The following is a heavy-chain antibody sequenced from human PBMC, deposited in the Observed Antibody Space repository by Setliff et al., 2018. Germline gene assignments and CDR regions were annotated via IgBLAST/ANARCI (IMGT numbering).Heavy chain of an antibody. V-gene: IGHV4-34*01. J-gene: IGHJ5*02. CDR1: GGSFSGYY. CDR3: ARGKGSGVLLRWFDP. CDR2: INHSGST. Sequence: TSETLSLTCAVYGGSFSGYYWTWIRQPPGKGLEWIGEINHSGSTNYNPSLKSRVTISVDTSKNQFSLKLSSVTAADTAVYYCARGKGSGVLLRWFDPWGQGTLVTVSS. D-gene: IGHD3-3*01.